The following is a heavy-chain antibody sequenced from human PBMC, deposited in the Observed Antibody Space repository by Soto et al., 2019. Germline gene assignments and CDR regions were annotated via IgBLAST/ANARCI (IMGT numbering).Heavy chain of an antibody. CDR1: GFTFSNYA. Sequence: GGSLRFSCAASGFTFSNYAMSWVRQAPGKGLEWVSSITGSSETSYCADSLRGRFTVARDNSGDTLYLRVTSLSVDATAVYFCADAQARAATGTLFNWGQGTLATVSS. CDR3: ADAQARAATGTLFN. J-gene: IGHJ4*01. V-gene: IGHV3-23*01. CDR2: ITGSSETS. D-gene: IGHD6-13*01.